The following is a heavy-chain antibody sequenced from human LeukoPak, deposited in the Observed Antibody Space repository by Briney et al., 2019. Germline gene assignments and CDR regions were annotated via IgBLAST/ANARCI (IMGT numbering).Heavy chain of an antibody. CDR1: GYSISSGYY. D-gene: IGHD5-18*01. CDR3: ARLKFRTAMVIRIFDY. CDR2: IYHSGST. J-gene: IGHJ4*02. Sequence: PSETLSLTCAVSGYSISSGYYWGWIRQPPGKGLEWIGSIYHSGSTYYNPSLKSRVTISVDTSKDQFSLKLSSVTAADTAVYYCARLKFRTAMVIRIFDYWGQGTLVTVSS. V-gene: IGHV4-38-2*01.